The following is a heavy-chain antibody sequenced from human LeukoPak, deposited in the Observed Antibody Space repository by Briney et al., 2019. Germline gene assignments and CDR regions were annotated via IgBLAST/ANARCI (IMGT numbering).Heavy chain of an antibody. CDR1: GFTFSSYG. D-gene: IGHD2-2*01. J-gene: IGHJ4*02. CDR2: ISFDGSIK. Sequence: GGSLRLSCAASGFTFSSYGMHWVRQAPGKGLEWVAVISFDGSIKYSADSVKGRFTISRDNSKNTLYLQMNSLRAEDTAMYYCAKVDTPLVPAAMSWVLDYWGQGSLVTVSS. CDR3: AKVDTPLVPAAMSWVLDY. V-gene: IGHV3-30*18.